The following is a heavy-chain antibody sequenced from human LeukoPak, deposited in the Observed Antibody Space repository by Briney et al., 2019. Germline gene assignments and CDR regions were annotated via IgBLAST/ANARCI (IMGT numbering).Heavy chain of an antibody. D-gene: IGHD2-15*01. CDR2: INPNSGGT. CDR1: GYTFTGYY. V-gene: IGHV1-2*02. Sequence: ASVKVSCKASGYTFTGYYMHWVRQAPGQGLEWMGWINPNSGGTNYAQKFQGRVTTTRDTSISTAYMELSRLRSDDTAVYYCARACSGGSCLDAFDIWGQGTMVTVSS. CDR3: ARACSGGSCLDAFDI. J-gene: IGHJ3*02.